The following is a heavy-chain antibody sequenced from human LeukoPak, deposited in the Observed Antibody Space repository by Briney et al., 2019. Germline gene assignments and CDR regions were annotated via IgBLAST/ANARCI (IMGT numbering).Heavy chain of an antibody. D-gene: IGHD2-21*02. Sequence: PGRCLRLSCAASGFTFSIYGMHWVREAPAKGLECGAGICYDGSNKYYADSVKGRFPISRANSQNTLYLQMNSLTDEDTAVYYCARDPCGGACYAFDIWGQGTMVTVSS. V-gene: IGHV3-33*01. CDR2: ICYDGSNK. CDR1: GFTFSIYG. CDR3: ARDPCGGACYAFDI. J-gene: IGHJ3*02.